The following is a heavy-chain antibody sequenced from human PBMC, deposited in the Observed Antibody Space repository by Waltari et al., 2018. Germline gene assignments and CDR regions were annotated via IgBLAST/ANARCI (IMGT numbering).Heavy chain of an antibody. CDR3: AKDWGGSYFLDAFRY. Sequence: EVQLLESGGGLVQPGGSLRLSCAASGFTFSSYTMSWVRQAPGKGLEWVSAISGSGGSTYYADSVKGRFTISRDNSKNTLYLQMNSLRAEDTAVYYCAKDWGGSYFLDAFRYWGQGTLVTVSS. J-gene: IGHJ4*02. D-gene: IGHD1-26*01. V-gene: IGHV3-23*01. CDR2: ISGSGGST. CDR1: GFTFSSYT.